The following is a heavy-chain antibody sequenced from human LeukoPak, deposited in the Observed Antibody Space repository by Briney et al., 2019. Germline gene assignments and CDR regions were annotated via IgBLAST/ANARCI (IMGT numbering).Heavy chain of an antibody. CDR1: GVTFSGYS. D-gene: IGHD2-2*01. Sequence: PGGSLRLSCAASGVTFSGYSMNWVRQAPGKGLEWVSAITATSLHIYYADSVKGRFTISRDNSKNTLYLQMNSLRAEDTAVYYCAKARTSQGVYWGQGTLVTVSP. CDR3: AKARTSQGVY. V-gene: IGHV3-21*01. CDR2: ITATSLHI. J-gene: IGHJ4*02.